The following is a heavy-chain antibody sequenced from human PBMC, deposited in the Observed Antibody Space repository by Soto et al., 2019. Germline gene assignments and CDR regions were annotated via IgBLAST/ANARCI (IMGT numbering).Heavy chain of an antibody. CDR2: ISGSGGST. V-gene: IGHV3-23*01. CDR1: GFTFSSYA. D-gene: IGHD3-3*01. J-gene: IGHJ5*02. Sequence: PGGSLRLSCAASGFTFSSYAMSWVRQAPGKGLEWVSAISGSGGSTYYADSVKGRFTISRDNSKNTLYLQMNSLRAEDTAVYYCAKDVEYYDFWSGLRLNWFDPWGQGTLVTVSS. CDR3: AKDVEYYDFWSGLRLNWFDP.